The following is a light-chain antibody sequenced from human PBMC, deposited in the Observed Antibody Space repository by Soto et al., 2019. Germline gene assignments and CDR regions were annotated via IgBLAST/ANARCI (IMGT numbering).Light chain of an antibody. CDR2: KAS. CDR1: QSVSNW. V-gene: IGKV1-5*03. J-gene: IGKJ2*02. CDR3: QQYRSAST. Sequence: DIQMTQSPSTLSAFVGDRVTITCRASQSVSNWLAWYQQKPGKAPRLLISKASTLESGVPSRFSGSGSETEFTLSISSLHPEDFATYYCQQYRSASTFGQGTKLEIK.